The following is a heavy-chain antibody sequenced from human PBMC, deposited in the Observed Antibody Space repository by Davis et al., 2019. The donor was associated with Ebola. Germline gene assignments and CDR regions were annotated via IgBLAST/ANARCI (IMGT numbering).Heavy chain of an antibody. J-gene: IGHJ6*02. CDR1: GYSFTSYW. CDR2: IDPSDSYT. D-gene: IGHD3-3*02. CDR3: ARHFVGKLFGMDV. V-gene: IGHV5-10-1*01. Sequence: GESLKTSCKGSGYSFTSYWIGWVRQMHGKGLEWMGRIDPSDSYTDYSPSFQGHVSISADKSINTAYLQWSSLKASDTAMYFCARHFVGKLFGMDVWGQGTTVTVSS.